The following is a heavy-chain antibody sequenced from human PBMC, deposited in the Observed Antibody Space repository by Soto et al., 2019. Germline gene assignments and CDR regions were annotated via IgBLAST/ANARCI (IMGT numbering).Heavy chain of an antibody. Sequence: QVQLQASGPGLLKPSETLSLTCTVSGESVTLYQWSWIRQPAGKGLEWIGRISTSGSAHYSPSLTSRVTMSMDTPHSQCSLRLTSVTAADTAVYYCARSLYRTTCKVWCDPWGQGPLFTVSP. J-gene: IGHJ5*02. D-gene: IGHD2-2*02. V-gene: IGHV4-4*07. CDR1: GESVTLYQ. CDR2: ISTSGSA. CDR3: ARSLYRTTCKVWCDP.